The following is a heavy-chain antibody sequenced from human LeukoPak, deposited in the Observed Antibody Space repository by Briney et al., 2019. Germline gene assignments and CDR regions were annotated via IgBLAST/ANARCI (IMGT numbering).Heavy chain of an antibody. V-gene: IGHV4-59*01. CDR3: ARVLPYSSGWGVDY. CDR1: GGSIRSYY. J-gene: IGHJ4*02. Sequence: PSETLSLTCTVSGGSIRSYYWSWIWQPPGKGLEWIGYIYYSGSTDYNPSLKSRVTISVDTSKNQFSLNLSSVTAADTAVYYCARVLPYSSGWGVDYWGQGTLVTVSS. CDR2: IYYSGST. D-gene: IGHD6-19*01.